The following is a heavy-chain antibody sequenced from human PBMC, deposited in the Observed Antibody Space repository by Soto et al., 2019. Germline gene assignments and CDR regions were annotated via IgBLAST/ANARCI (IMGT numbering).Heavy chain of an antibody. Sequence: VKVSYKASGDTFTTSYMHWVRQAPGQRLEWMGWINAGNGNTKYSQKFQGRVTITRDTSASTAYMELSSLRSEDTAVYYCARTPTFDYWGQGTLVTVSS. CDR2: INAGNGNT. CDR1: GDTFTTSY. CDR3: ARTPTFDY. J-gene: IGHJ4*02. V-gene: IGHV1-3*01.